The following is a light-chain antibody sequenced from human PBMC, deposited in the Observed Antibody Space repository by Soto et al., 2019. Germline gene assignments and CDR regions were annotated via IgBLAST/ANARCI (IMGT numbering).Light chain of an antibody. V-gene: IGKV3-20*01. CDR1: QSVSSDY. J-gene: IGKJ1*01. CDR2: GAS. CDR3: QQYADWPKT. Sequence: DIVLTQSPGTLSLSPGERATLSCRASQSVSSDYLAWYQQKPGQAPRLLIYGASSRATGIPARFSGSVSGTEFTLSISSLQSEDFAVYFCQQYADWPKTFGQGTKVDIK.